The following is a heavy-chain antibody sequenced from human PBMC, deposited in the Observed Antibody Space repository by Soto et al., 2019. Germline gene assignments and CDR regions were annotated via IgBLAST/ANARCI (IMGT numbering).Heavy chain of an antibody. V-gene: IGHV1-46*01. J-gene: IGHJ4*02. CDR3: ARVIGYYDGSGYPDY. D-gene: IGHD3-22*01. CDR1: GYTFTSYY. Sequence: ASVKVSCKASGYTFTSYYMHWVRQAPGQGLEWMGIINPSGGSTSYAQKFQGRVTMTRDTSTSTVYMELSSLRSEDTAVYYCARVIGYYDGSGYPDYWGQGTLVTVSS. CDR2: INPSGGST.